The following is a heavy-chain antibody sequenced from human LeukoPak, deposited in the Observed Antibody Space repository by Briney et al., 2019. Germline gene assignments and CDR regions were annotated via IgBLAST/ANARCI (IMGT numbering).Heavy chain of an antibody. V-gene: IGHV3-49*04. D-gene: IGHD1-26*01. CDR2: IRSKVYGGTA. J-gene: IGHJ4*02. CDR1: GFTFGDYG. Sequence: GRSLRLSCTASGFTFGDYGMSWVRQAPGKGLEWVGFIRSKVYGGTAESAASVNGRFTISRGDSKSIAYLQMISLKTEDTAVYYCTREGIVGASGYYFDYWGQGTLVTVSS. CDR3: TREGIVGASGYYFDY.